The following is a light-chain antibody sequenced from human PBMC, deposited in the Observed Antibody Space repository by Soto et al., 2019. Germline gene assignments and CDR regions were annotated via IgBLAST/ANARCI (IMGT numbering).Light chain of an antibody. J-gene: IGKJ1*01. CDR1: RYISDY. Sequence: DIQMTQSPSSLSAYVGDRVTIACRPSRYISDYLNWYQQKPGKGPELLIYAASRLQSGVPSRFSGSGSGTNFTLTISSLQRDDFATYFCQQSYTTPRTFGQGTKVDIK. CDR2: AAS. CDR3: QQSYTTPRT. V-gene: IGKV1-39*01.